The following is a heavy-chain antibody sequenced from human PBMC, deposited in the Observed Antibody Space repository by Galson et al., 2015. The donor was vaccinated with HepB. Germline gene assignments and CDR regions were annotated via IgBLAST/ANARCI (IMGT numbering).Heavy chain of an antibody. CDR1: GYTFTSYA. V-gene: IGHV1-3*01. CDR3: ARTVEMATTQLDY. CDR2: INAGNGNT. Sequence: SVKVSCKASGYTFTSYAMHWVRQAPGQRLEWMGWINAGNGNTKYSQKFQGRVTITRDTSASTAYMELSSLRSEDTAVYYCARTVEMATTQLDYWGQGTLVTVSS. J-gene: IGHJ4*02. D-gene: IGHD5-24*01.